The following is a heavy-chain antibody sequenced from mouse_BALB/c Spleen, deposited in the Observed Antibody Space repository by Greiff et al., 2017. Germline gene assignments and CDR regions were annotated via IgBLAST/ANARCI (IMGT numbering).Heavy chain of an antibody. CDR2: INPSTGYT. CDR3: ARRNDYLFAY. J-gene: IGHJ3*01. Sequence: VQLQQSGDELAKPGASVKMSCKASGYTFTSYWMHWVKQRPGQGLEWIGYINPSTGYTEYNQKFKDKATLTADKSSSTAYMQLSSLTSEDSAVYYCARRNDYLFAYWGQGTLVTVSA. V-gene: IGHV1-7*01. D-gene: IGHD2-4*01. CDR1: GYTFTSYW.